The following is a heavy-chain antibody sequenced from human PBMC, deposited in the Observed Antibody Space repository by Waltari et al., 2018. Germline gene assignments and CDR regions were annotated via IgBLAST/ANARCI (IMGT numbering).Heavy chain of an antibody. CDR1: GGSISNLNFY. Sequence: QVQLQESGPGLAKASQTLSLTCDVSGGSISNLNFYWSGIRQPAGKGLEWIGRIYRSGVTDYNPSLRGRATMFLDMSKNQFSLTVDSLIAADTAVYYCAVSPDTATSRAAFHFWGPGTTVSVSS. CDR3: AVSPDTATSRAAFHF. D-gene: IGHD5-18*01. CDR2: IYRSGVT. V-gene: IGHV4-61*02. J-gene: IGHJ6*02.